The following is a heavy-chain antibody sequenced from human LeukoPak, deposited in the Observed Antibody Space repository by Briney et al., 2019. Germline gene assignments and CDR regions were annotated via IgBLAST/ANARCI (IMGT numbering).Heavy chain of an antibody. CDR2: MSPNNGHT. J-gene: IGHJ4*02. D-gene: IGHD3-9*01. CDR3: ARDVLRYFDWFHPLGY. CDR1: GYTFSTYD. Sequence: ASVKVSCKASGYTFSTYDINWVRQAPGQGLEWMGWMSPNNGHTGYAQKFQGRVTMTRNASMSTAFMELSSLTSDDTAVYYCARDVLRYFDWFHPLGYWGQGTLVTVSS. V-gene: IGHV1-8*01.